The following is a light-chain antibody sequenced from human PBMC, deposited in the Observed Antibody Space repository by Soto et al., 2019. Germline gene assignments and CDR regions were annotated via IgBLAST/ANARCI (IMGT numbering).Light chain of an antibody. J-gene: IGKJ4*01. CDR3: QNYDDAPLT. CDR1: RGIRDY. Sequence: DIQVTQSPSSLSASVGDRVTITCRTSRGIRDYLAWYQQKSGRVPKLLIYGASSLQSGVSSRFSGSGFGTDFSLTIRSLQPEDVGTYYCQNYDDAPLTFGGGTKVDIK. CDR2: GAS. V-gene: IGKV1-27*01.